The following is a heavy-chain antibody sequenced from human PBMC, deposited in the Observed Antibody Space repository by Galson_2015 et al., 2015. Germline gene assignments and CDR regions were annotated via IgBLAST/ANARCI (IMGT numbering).Heavy chain of an antibody. CDR2: IWYDGSNK. J-gene: IGHJ4*02. Sequence: SLRLSCAASGFTFSSYEMNWVRQAPGKGLEWVAVIWYDGSNKYCADSVKGRFTISRDNSKNTLYLQMNSLRAEDTAVYYCARYSNGDYFDYWGQGTLVTVSS. CDR1: GFTFSSYE. CDR3: ARYSNGDYFDY. D-gene: IGHD2-21*01. V-gene: IGHV3-33*08.